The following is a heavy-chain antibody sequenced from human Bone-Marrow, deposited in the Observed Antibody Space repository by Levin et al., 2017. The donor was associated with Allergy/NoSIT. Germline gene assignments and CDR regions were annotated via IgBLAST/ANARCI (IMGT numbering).Heavy chain of an antibody. D-gene: IGHD6-6*01. CDR1: GYTFTSYG. Sequence: ASVKVSCKASGYTFTSYGLHWVRQAPGQSLDWMGWINAGNGNTKYAQKFQGRVTITRDTSASTIFLELISLTSEDTAVYYCAREVYITSSDGMDVWGQGTTVTVSS. J-gene: IGHJ6*02. CDR3: AREVYITSSDGMDV. CDR2: INAGNGNT. V-gene: IGHV1-3*01.